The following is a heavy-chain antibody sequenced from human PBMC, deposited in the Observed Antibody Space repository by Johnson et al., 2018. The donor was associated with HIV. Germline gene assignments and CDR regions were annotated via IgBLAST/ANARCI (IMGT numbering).Heavy chain of an antibody. D-gene: IGHD1-26*01. V-gene: IGHV3-30*02. CDR2: IRYDGNNR. J-gene: IGHJ3*02. CDR1: GFNFSNYG. CDR3: AKLVGATHPLDI. Sequence: QVQLVESGGGVVQPGGSLRLSCVASGFNFSNYGMHWVRLAPGKGLEWVAFIRYDGNNRNYADSVKGRFSISRDNSKNTLYLQMNRLRTEDTALYYCAKLVGATHPLDIWGQGTMVTVSS.